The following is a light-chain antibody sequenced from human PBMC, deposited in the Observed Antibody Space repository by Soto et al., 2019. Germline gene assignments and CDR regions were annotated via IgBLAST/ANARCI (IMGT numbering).Light chain of an antibody. CDR1: HSVTSSY. J-gene: IGKJ1*01. CDR3: QQYDSSPWT. Sequence: EIVLTQSPGTLSLSPGERATLSCRASHSVTSSYLAWYQQKPGQAPRLLISGASSRATGIPDSFSGSGSGTDFTLTISRLEPEDVAVYYCQQYDSSPWTFGQGTKVEI. V-gene: IGKV3-20*01. CDR2: GAS.